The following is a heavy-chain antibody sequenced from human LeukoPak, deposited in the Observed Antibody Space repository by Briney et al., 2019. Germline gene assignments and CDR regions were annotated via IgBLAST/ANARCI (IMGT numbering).Heavy chain of an antibody. J-gene: IGHJ4*02. D-gene: IGHD3-22*01. Sequence: SETLSLTCAVYGGSLSGYYWSWIRQPPGKGLEWIGEINHSGITNYNPSLKSRVTISVDTSKNQFSLKLSSVTAADTAVYYCARSFWGDSSGYYHDYEYYFDYWGQGTLVTVSS. CDR2: INHSGIT. CDR3: ARSFWGDSSGYYHDYEYYFDY. V-gene: IGHV4-34*01. CDR1: GGSLSGYY.